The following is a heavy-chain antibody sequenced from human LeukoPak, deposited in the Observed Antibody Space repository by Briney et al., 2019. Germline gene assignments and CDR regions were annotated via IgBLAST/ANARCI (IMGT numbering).Heavy chain of an antibody. CDR2: ISYDGSNK. V-gene: IGHV3-30*18. D-gene: IGHD6-13*01. Sequence: GGSLRLSCAASGFTFSSYGMHWVREAPGKGLEWVAVISYDGSNKYYADSVKGRFTISRDNSKNTLYLQMNSLRAEDTAVYYCAKASLGIAAAGTSYWGQGTLVTVSS. CDR3: AKASLGIAAAGTSY. J-gene: IGHJ4*02. CDR1: GFTFSSYG.